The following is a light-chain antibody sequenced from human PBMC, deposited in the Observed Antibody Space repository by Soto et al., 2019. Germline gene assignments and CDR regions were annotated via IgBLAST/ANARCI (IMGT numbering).Light chain of an antibody. CDR3: MQAVQAPRT. Sequence: DIVLTQSPLSLPVTPGGPASISCRSSQSLLHSNGNIYLDWYLQKPGQSPQLLIYLGSIRASGVPDRFSGSGSGTDFTLKITRVEAEDVGVYYCMQAVQAPRTFGQGTKVEIK. V-gene: IGKV2-28*01. CDR1: QSLLHSNGNIY. J-gene: IGKJ1*01. CDR2: LGS.